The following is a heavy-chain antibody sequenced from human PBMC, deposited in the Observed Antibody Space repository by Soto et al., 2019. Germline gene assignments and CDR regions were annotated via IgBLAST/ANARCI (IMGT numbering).Heavy chain of an antibody. D-gene: IGHD3-10*01. V-gene: IGHV1-18*01. CDR2: ISAYNGNT. Sequence: GASVKVSCKASGYTFTSYGISWVRQAPGQGLEWMGWISAYNGNTNYAQKLQGRVTMTTDTSTSTAYMELRSLRSDDTAVYYCARGPAVWFGELSDLSRGMDVWGQGTTVTVSS. CDR3: ARGPAVWFGELSDLSRGMDV. J-gene: IGHJ6*02. CDR1: GYTFTSYG.